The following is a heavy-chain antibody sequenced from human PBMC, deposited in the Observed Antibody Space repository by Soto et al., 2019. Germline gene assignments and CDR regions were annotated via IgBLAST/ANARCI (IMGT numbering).Heavy chain of an antibody. J-gene: IGHJ6*02. CDR3: ATLRTISRYYYYGMDV. D-gene: IGHD3-3*01. Sequence: ASVKVSCKASGYTFTSYGISWVRQAPGQGLEWMGWISAYNGNTNYAQNFQGRVTMTTDTSTSTAYMELSSLRSEDTAVYYCATLRTISRYYYYGMDVWGQGTTVTVSS. CDR1: GYTFTSYG. V-gene: IGHV1-18*01. CDR2: ISAYNGNT.